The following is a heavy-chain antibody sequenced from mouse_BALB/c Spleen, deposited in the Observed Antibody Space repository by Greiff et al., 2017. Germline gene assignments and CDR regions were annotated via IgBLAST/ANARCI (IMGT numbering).Heavy chain of an antibody. CDR1: GYAFSSSW. CDR2: IYPGDGDT. D-gene: IGHD1-2*01. J-gene: IGHJ4*01. Sequence: VQLQQSGPELVKPGASVKISCKASGYAFSSSWMNWVKQRPGQGLEWIGRIYPGDGDTNYNGKFKGKATLTADKSSSTAYMQLSSLTSVDSAVYFCARKYGSLYAMDYWGQGTSVTVSS. V-gene: IGHV1-82*01. CDR3: ARKYGSLYAMDY.